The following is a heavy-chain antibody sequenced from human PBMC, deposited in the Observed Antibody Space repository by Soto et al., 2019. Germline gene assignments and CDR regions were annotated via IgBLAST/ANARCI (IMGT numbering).Heavy chain of an antibody. CDR2: VSSSSSYI. D-gene: IGHD4-4*01. J-gene: IGHJ4*02. CDR1: VVTFSSYS. CDR3: AGALHVYFDY. V-gene: IGHV3-21*01. Sequence: PGGSLRLSCAASVVTFSSYSMNCVRQAPGKGLEWVSSVSSSSSYIYYADSVKGRFTISRDNAKNSLYLQMNSLRAEDTAVYYCAGALHVYFDYWGQGTLVTVSS.